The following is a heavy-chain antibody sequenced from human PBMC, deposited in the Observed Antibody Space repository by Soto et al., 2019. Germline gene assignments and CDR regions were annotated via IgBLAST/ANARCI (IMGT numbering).Heavy chain of an antibody. J-gene: IGHJ6*02. D-gene: IGHD6-13*01. CDR1: GFTFSSYA. Sequence: GGSLRLSCAASGFTFSSYAMSWVRQAPGKGLEWVSAISGSGGSTYYADSVKGRFTISRDNSKNTLYLQMNSLRDEDTAVYYCGKYPSWRIAGIVYYYYGMDVWGQGTTVTVSS. CDR2: ISGSGGST. CDR3: GKYPSWRIAGIVYYYYGMDV. V-gene: IGHV3-23*01.